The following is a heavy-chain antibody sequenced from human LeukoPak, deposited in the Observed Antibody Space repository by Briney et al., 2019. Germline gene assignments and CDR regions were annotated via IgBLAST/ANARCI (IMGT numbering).Heavy chain of an antibody. Sequence: PGGPLKLSCKASAFTFSSYWRNWFRQAPGKGLVWFSHINSGGSSTSYADSVKGRFTISRDNAKNTLYLQMNSLRAEDTAVYYCARDRYSSAWYEEWGQGTLVTVSS. J-gene: IGHJ4*02. CDR2: INSGGSST. CDR3: ARDRYSSAWYEE. CDR1: AFTFSSYW. D-gene: IGHD6-19*01. V-gene: IGHV3-74*01.